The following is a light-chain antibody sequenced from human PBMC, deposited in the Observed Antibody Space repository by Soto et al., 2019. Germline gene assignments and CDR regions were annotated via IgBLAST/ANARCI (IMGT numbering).Light chain of an antibody. CDR1: SSNIGSNY. CDR3: AAWDDSLSGYV. V-gene: IGLV1-47*02. J-gene: IGLJ1*01. Sequence: LTQPPSASGTPGQRVTISCSGSSSNIGSNYVYWYQQLPGTAPKLLIYSNNQRPSGVPDRFSGSKSGTSASLAISGLRSEDEADYYCAAWDDSLSGYVFGTGTKLTVL. CDR2: SNN.